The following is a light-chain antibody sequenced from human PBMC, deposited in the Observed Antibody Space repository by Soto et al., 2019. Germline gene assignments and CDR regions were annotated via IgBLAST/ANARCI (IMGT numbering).Light chain of an antibody. CDR3: QQYNNWPPQGIT. J-gene: IGKJ4*01. V-gene: IGKV3-15*01. CDR2: GAS. Sequence: EIVMTQSPATLSVSPGERATLSCRASQSVSSNLAWYQQKPGQATRLLIYGASTRATGIPARFSGSGSGTEFTLTISSLQSEDFAVYYCQQYNNWPPQGITFGGGTKVEIK. CDR1: QSVSSN.